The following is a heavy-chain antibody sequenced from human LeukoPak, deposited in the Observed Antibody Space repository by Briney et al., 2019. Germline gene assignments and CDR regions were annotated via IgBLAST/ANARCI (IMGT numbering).Heavy chain of an antibody. CDR3: ARDWRAGIAVAGGYFDY. Sequence: ASVKASCKASGYTFTSYYMHWVRQAPGQGLEWMGIINPSGGSTSYAQKFQGRVTMTRDTSTSTVYMELSSLRSEDTAVYYCARDWRAGIAVAGGYFDYWGQGTLVTVSS. J-gene: IGHJ4*02. D-gene: IGHD6-19*01. V-gene: IGHV1-46*01. CDR1: GYTFTSYY. CDR2: INPSGGST.